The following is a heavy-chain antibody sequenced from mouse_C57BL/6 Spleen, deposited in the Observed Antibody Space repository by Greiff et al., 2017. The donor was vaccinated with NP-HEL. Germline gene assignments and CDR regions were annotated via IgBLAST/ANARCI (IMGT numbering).Heavy chain of an antibody. CDR1: GFTFGDYG. V-gene: IGHV5-15*01. CDR2: ISNLAYSI. D-gene: IGHD1-1*01. J-gene: IGHJ1*03. Sequence: EVKVVESGGGLVQPGGSLKLSCAASGFTFGDYGMAWVRQAPRKGPEWVAFISNLAYSIYYADTVTGRFTISRENAKNTLYLEMSSLRSEDTAMYYCARRDYGSSLWYFDVWGTGTTVTVSS. CDR3: ARRDYGSSLWYFDV.